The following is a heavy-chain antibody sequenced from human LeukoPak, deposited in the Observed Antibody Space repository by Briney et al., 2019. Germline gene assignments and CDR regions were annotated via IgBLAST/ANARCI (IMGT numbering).Heavy chain of an antibody. CDR2: ISGSAFTT. Sequence: GGSLRLSCAASGFTFDNYAMSWVRQAPGKGLEWVSAISGSAFTTFYADSVKGRFTISRDNSKNTLYLQMSSLRAEDTAVYYCAKNIRTEGNYYYYMDVWGTGTTVTVSS. CDR3: AKNIRTEGNYYYYMDV. D-gene: IGHD2/OR15-2a*01. J-gene: IGHJ6*03. V-gene: IGHV3-23*01. CDR1: GFTFDNYA.